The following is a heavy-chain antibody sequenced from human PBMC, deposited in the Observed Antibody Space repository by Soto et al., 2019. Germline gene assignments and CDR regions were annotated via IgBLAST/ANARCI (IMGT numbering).Heavy chain of an antibody. CDR1: GGSFSGYY. CDR3: ARGDSCSSTSCYRSYDY. J-gene: IGHJ4*02. V-gene: IGHV4-34*01. CDR2: INHSGST. D-gene: IGHD2-2*01. Sequence: SETLSLTCAVYGGSFSGYYWSWIRQPPGKGLEWIGEINHSGSTNYNPSLKSRVTISVDTSKNQFSLKLSSVTAADTAVYYCARGDSCSSTSCYRSYDYWGQGTLVTVSS.